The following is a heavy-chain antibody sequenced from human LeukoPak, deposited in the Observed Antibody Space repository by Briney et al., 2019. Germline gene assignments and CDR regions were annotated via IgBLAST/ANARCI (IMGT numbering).Heavy chain of an antibody. CDR2: INHSGST. V-gene: IGHV4-34*01. D-gene: IGHD6-19*01. CDR1: GGSFSGYY. J-gene: IGHJ4*02. Sequence: SETLSLTCAVYGGSFSGYYWSWLRQPPGKGLEWIGEINHSGSTNYNPSLKSRVTISLDTSKNQFSLKLSSVTAADTAVYYCVRTEVSSGSEDYWGQGTLVTVSS. CDR3: VRTEVSSGSEDY.